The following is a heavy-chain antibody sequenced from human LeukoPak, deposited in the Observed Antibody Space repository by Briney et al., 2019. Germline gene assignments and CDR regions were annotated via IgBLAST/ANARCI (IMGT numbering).Heavy chain of an antibody. D-gene: IGHD3-16*01. Sequence: PGGSLRLSCAASGFTFDDYAIHWVRQAPGKGLEWVSGISWNSGSIGYADSVKGRFTISRDNAKNSLYLQMNSLRAEDMALYYCAKDSSATGGAFDIWGQGTMVTVSS. CDR3: AKDSSATGGAFDI. CDR2: ISWNSGSI. J-gene: IGHJ3*02. CDR1: GFTFDDYA. V-gene: IGHV3-9*03.